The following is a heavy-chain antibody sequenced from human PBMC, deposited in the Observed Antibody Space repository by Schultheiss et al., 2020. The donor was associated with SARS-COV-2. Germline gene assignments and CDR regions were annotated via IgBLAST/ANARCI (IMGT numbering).Heavy chain of an antibody. V-gene: IGHV4-59*01. CDR3: ARPGGYDLHPAFDI. Sequence: SETLSLTCTVSGGSISSYYWSWIRQPPGKGLEWIGYIYYSGSTNYNPSLKSRVTISVDTSKNQFSLKLSSVTAADTAVYYCARPGGYDLHPAFDIWGQGTMVTVSS. J-gene: IGHJ3*02. CDR1: GGSISSYY. CDR2: IYYSGST. D-gene: IGHD3-3*01.